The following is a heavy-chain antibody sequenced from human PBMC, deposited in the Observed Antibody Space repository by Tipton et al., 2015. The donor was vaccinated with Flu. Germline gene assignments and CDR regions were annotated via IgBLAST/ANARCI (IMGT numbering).Heavy chain of an antibody. CDR2: IYHSGST. D-gene: IGHD1-26*01. CDR3: ARYGTYDGSRYFQH. CDR1: GGSISSSSHY. J-gene: IGHJ1*01. Sequence: TLSLTCTVSGGSISSSSHYWGRIRQPPGKGLEWIGSIYHSGSTYYNPSLKSRVTISVDTSKNQFSLKLGSVTAGDTAVYYCARYGTYDGSRYFQHWGQGTLVTVSS. V-gene: IGHV4-39*07.